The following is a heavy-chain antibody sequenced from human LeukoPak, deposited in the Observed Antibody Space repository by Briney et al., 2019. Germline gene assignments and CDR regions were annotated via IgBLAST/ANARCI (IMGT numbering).Heavy chain of an antibody. J-gene: IGHJ4*02. CDR2: IYHSGST. Sequence: SGTLSLTCAVSGGSISSSNWWSWVRQPPGKGLEWIGEIYHSGSTNYNPSLKSRVTISVDKSKNQFSLKLSSVTAADTAVYYCARAAPHLYDQYYFDYWGQGTLVTVSS. CDR3: ARAAPHLYDQYYFDY. D-gene: IGHD2/OR15-2a*01. V-gene: IGHV4-4*02. CDR1: GGSISSSNW.